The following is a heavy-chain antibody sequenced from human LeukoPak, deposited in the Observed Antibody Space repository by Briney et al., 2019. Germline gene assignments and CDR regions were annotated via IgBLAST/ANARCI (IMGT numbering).Heavy chain of an antibody. V-gene: IGHV3-15*01. CDR1: GFTFSNAR. Sequence: GGSLRLSCAASGFTFSNARMSWVRQAPGKGLEWVGRIKSKADGGTTEYAVPAEGRFTISRDDSKNTPYLQMNSLQTEDTAVYYCITDPAITMIVLWGQGTLVTVSS. CDR2: IKSKADGGTT. J-gene: IGHJ4*02. CDR3: ITDPAITMIVL. D-gene: IGHD3-22*01.